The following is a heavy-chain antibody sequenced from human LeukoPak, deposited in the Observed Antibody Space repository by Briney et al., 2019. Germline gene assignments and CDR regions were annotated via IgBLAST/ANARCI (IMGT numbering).Heavy chain of an antibody. CDR3: ARGGYIVGATTSDYFDY. D-gene: IGHD1-26*01. J-gene: IGHJ4*02. CDR1: GYTFTGYY. Sequence: ASVKVSCKASGYTFTGYYMHWVRQAPGQGLEWMGWINPNSGNTGYAQKFQGRVTMTRNTSISTDYMELSSLRSEDTAVYYCARGGYIVGATTSDYFDYWGQGTLVTVSS. V-gene: IGHV1-8*02. CDR2: INPNSGNT.